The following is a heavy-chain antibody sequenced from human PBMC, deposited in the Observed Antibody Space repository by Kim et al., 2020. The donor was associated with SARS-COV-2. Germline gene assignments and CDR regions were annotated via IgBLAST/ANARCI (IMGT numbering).Heavy chain of an antibody. Sequence: SLKSRVTISVDTSKNQFSLKLSSVTAADTAVYYCARRRLSYSVYDGFFDYWGQGTLVTVSS. J-gene: IGHJ4*02. CDR3: ARRRLSYSVYDGFFDY. V-gene: IGHV4-34*01. D-gene: IGHD5-12*01.